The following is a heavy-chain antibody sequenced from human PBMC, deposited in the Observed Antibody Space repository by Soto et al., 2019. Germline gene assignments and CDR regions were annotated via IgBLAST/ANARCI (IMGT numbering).Heavy chain of an antibody. D-gene: IGHD2-21*01. CDR1: GDSVSSASSY. CDR3: ARLKSFRGAFDI. Sequence: SETLSLTCTVSGDSVSSASSYWSWIRQPPGKGLEWIGFTHYSGSTNYNPSLKSRLTISLDTSKNQLSLDLNSVTVADTAVYYCARLKSFRGAFDIWGRGTMVTVSS. V-gene: IGHV4-61*01. J-gene: IGHJ3*02. CDR2: THYSGST.